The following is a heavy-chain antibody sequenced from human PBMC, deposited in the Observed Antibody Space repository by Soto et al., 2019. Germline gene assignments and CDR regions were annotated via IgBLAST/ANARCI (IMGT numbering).Heavy chain of an antibody. CDR1: GFTFSNYA. CDR3: ARDERIAVAGTDT. D-gene: IGHD6-19*01. V-gene: IGHV3-23*01. J-gene: IGHJ5*02. CDR2: ISGPGGST. Sequence: EVQLLESGGVLVQPGGSLRLSCAASGFTFSNYAMTWVRQAAGKGREWVSSISGPGGSTYYADSVQGRFTISRDNSKNTLFLQMNSLRAEDTALYYCARDERIAVAGTDTWGQGILVTVTS.